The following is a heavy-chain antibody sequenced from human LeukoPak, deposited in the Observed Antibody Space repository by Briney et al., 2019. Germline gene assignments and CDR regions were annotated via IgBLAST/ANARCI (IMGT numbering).Heavy chain of an antibody. CDR3: AKVSTVTPTFDY. Sequence: GGSLRLSCAASGFTFSSYAMHWVRQAPGKGLEWVSAISGSGGSTYYADSVKGRFTISRDNSKNTLYLQMNSLRAEDTAVYYCAKVSTVTPTFDYWGQGTLVTVSS. D-gene: IGHD4-17*01. V-gene: IGHV3-23*01. J-gene: IGHJ4*02. CDR1: GFTFSSYA. CDR2: ISGSGGST.